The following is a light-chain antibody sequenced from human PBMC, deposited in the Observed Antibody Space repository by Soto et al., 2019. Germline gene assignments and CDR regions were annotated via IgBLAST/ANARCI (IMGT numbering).Light chain of an antibody. J-gene: IGLJ1*01. CDR3: SSYTSSSTYV. Sequence: QSVLTQPASVSGSPGQSITISCTGTSSDVDGYNYVSWYQQHPGKAPKLMIYEVSNRPSGVSNRFSGSKSGNTASLTISGLQAEDEADYYCSSYTSSSTYVFGTGTKVTAL. V-gene: IGLV2-14*01. CDR2: EVS. CDR1: SSDVDGYNY.